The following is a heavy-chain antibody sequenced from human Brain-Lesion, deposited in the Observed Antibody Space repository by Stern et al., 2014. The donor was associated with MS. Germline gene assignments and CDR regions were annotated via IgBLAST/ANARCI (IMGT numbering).Heavy chain of an antibody. CDR3: ARGYYGSGRPQKGMDV. D-gene: IGHD3-10*01. Sequence: QVQLVQSGAEVNKPGASVKVSCKASGYTFTGYYMYWVRQAPGQGLEGMGLIIPNSGGTHYAQKFQGRVTMTRDTSITTAYMELSRLRSDDTAVYYCARGYYGSGRPQKGMDVWGQGTTVTVSS. V-gene: IGHV1-2*02. CDR2: IIPNSGGT. CDR1: GYTFTGYY. J-gene: IGHJ6*02.